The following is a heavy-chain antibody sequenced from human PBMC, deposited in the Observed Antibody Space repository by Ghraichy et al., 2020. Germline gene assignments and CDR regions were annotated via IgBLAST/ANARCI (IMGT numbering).Heavy chain of an antibody. CDR1: GSTLRNYH. Sequence: GGSLRLSCAASGSTLRNYHMTWVRQAPGKGLEWVSSISGSGDYTAYADSVEGRFTISRDNSKSTLFLQMNSLRAEDTAVYYCGKDLSVSEAADWFDPGGQGILVIVSS. CDR3: GKDLSVSEAADWFDP. J-gene: IGHJ5*02. D-gene: IGHD6-19*01. V-gene: IGHV3-23*01. CDR2: ISGSGDYT.